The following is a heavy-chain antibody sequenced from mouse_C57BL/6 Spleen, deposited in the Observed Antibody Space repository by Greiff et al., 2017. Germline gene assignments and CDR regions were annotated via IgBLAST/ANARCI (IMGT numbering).Heavy chain of an antibody. CDR2: IYPRSGNT. CDR1: GYTFTSYG. J-gene: IGHJ3*01. D-gene: IGHD5-5*01. Sequence: QVQLKESGAELARPGASVKLSCKASGYTFTSYGISWVKQRTGQGLEWIGEIYPRSGNTYYNEKFKGKATLTADKSSSTAYMELRSLTSEDSAVYFCARPLPEAYWGQGTLVTVSA. V-gene: IGHV1-81*01. CDR3: ARPLPEAY.